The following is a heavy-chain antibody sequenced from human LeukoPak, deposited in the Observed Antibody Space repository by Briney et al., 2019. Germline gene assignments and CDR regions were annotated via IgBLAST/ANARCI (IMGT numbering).Heavy chain of an antibody. CDR2: IKSKTDGGTT. J-gene: IGHJ4*02. CDR1: GFTFSNAW. Sequence: GGSLRLSCAASGFTFSNAWMSWVRQAPGKGLEWVGRIKSKTDGGTTDYAAPVKGRFTISRDDSKNTLYLQMNSLKTEDTAVYYCTTAYDYVWGRFDYWGQGTLATVSS. CDR3: TTAYDYVWGRFDY. D-gene: IGHD3-16*01. V-gene: IGHV3-15*01.